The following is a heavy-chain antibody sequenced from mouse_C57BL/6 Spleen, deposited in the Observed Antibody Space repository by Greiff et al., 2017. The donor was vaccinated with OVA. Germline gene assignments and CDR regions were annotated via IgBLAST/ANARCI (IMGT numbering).Heavy chain of an antibody. J-gene: IGHJ4*01. D-gene: IGHD2-3*01. CDR3: AGDGYYGYAMDY. CDR2: ISSGSSTI. V-gene: IGHV5-17*01. Sequence: EVKLVESGGGLVKPGGSLKLSCAASGFTFSDYGMHWVRQAPEKGLEWVAYISSGSSTIYYADTVKGRFTISRDNAKNTLFLQMTSLRSEDTAMYYCAGDGYYGYAMDYWGQGTSVTVSS. CDR1: GFTFSDYG.